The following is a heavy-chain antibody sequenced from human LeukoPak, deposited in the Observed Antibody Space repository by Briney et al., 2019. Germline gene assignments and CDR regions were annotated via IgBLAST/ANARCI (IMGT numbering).Heavy chain of an antibody. CDR1: GGSISSYY. CDR2: IYYSGST. CDR3: ASPNQNPGGGYYFDY. J-gene: IGHJ4*02. Sequence: SETLSLTCTVSGGSISSYYWSWIRQPPGKGLEWIGYIYYSGSTNYNPSLKSRVTISVDTSKNQFSLKLSSVTAADTAVYYCASPNQNPGGGYYFDYWGQGTLVTVSS. V-gene: IGHV4-59*01. D-gene: IGHD3-16*01.